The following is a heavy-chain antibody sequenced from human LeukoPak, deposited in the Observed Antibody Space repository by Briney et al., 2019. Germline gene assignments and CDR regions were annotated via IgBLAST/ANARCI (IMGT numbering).Heavy chain of an antibody. D-gene: IGHD6-19*01. CDR1: GGSISSNY. CDR2: IYYSGST. J-gene: IGHJ1*01. V-gene: IGHV4-59*01. CDR3: ARGYGPNSSGWDS. Sequence: AETLSLTCTVSGGSISSNYWSWIRQPPGKGLEWIGYIYYSGSTNYNPSLKSRVTISVDTSKNQFSLNLSSVTAADTAVYYCARGYGPNSSGWDSWGQGTLDTVSS.